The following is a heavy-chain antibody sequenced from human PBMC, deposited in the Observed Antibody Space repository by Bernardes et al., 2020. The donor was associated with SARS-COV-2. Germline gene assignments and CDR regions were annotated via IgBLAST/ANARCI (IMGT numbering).Heavy chain of an antibody. CDR2: IRSKANSYAT. V-gene: IGHV3-73*01. Sequence: GGSLRLSCAASGFTFSGSAMHWVRQASGKGLEWVGRIRSKANSYATAYAASVKGRFTISRDDSKNTAYLQMNSLKTEDTAVYYCTLLYDFWSGYYPYGMDVWGQGTTVTVSS. CDR1: GFTFSGSA. CDR3: TLLYDFWSGYYPYGMDV. D-gene: IGHD3-3*01. J-gene: IGHJ6*02.